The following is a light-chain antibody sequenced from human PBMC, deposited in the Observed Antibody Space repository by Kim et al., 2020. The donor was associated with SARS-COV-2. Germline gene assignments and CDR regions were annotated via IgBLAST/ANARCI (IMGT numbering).Light chain of an antibody. V-gene: IGLV1-44*01. CDR1: SSNIGSNT. Sequence: ELTQPPSASGTPGQRVTISCSGSSSNIGSNTVNWYQQLPGTAPKLLIYSNNQRPSGVPDRFSGSKSGTSASLAISGLQSEDEADYYCAAWDNSLNAVVFGGGTQLTVL. CDR2: SNN. J-gene: IGLJ2*01. CDR3: AAWDNSLNAVV.